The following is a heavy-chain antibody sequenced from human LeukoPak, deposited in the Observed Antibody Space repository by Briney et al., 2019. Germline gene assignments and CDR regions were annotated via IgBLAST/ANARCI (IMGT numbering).Heavy chain of an antibody. CDR2: IKQDGSEK. J-gene: IGHJ4*02. Sequence: GGSLRPSCAASGFTFSNFWISWVRQAPGKGLEWVANIKQDGSEKNYVDSVKGRFTISRDNAANSLHLQMSSLRVEDTALYYCAREGQDLDYWGQGTLVAVST. V-gene: IGHV3-7*01. CDR1: GFTFSNFW. CDR3: AREGQDLDY. D-gene: IGHD2-15*01.